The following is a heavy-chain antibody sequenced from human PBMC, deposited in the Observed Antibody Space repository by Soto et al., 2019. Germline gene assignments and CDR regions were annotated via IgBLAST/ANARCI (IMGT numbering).Heavy chain of an antibody. CDR3: ARGSSIYDAFDI. D-gene: IGHD3-10*01. Sequence: SETLSLTCTVSGGSVSSGSYYWSWIRQPPGKGLEWIGYIYYSGSTNYNPSLKSRVTISVDTSKNQFSLKLSSVTAADTAVYYCARGSSIYDAFDIWGQGTMVTVSS. V-gene: IGHV4-61*01. J-gene: IGHJ3*02. CDR1: GGSVSSGSYY. CDR2: IYYSGST.